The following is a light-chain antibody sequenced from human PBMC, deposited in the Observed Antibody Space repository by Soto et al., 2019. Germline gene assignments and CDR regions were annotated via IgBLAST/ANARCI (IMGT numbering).Light chain of an antibody. CDR3: SSYAANNNLI. J-gene: IGLJ2*01. CDR2: EVT. V-gene: IGLV2-8*01. Sequence: QSARTQPPSASGSPGQSVTISCTGTSSDVGAYNYVSWYQQHPGRAPKLLIYEVTGRPSGVPDRFSGSKSGNTASLTVSGLQAEDEADYSCSSYAANNNLIFGGVTKVTDL. CDR1: SSDVGAYNY.